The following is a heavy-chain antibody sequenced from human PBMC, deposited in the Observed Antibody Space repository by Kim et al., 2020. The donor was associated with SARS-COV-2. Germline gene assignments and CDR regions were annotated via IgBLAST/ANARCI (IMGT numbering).Heavy chain of an antibody. CDR3: ARGSRYCSGGSCYGWFDP. Sequence: KGRFTISRDNSKNTLYLQMNSLRAEDTAVYYCARGSRYCSGGSCYGWFDPWGQGTLVTVSS. V-gene: IGHV3-30*01. J-gene: IGHJ5*02. D-gene: IGHD2-15*01.